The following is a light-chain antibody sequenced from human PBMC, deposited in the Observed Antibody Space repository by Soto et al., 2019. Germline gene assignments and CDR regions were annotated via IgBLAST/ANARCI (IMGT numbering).Light chain of an antibody. CDR3: SSYTTNKTLL. CDR2: EVS. CDR1: SSDVRAYNF. Sequence: SVLTQPACVSGYPAQSITIFCTGTSSDVRAYNFVSWYQQHPGKAPKLIFYEVSNRPPGLSDRFSGSKSGTTASLTISGLQAEDEADYFCSSYTTNKTLLFGGGTKVTVL. J-gene: IGLJ2*01. V-gene: IGLV2-14*01.